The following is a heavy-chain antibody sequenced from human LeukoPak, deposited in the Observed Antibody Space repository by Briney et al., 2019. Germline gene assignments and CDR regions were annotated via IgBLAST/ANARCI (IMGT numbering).Heavy chain of an antibody. Sequence: SETLSLTCAVSGGSISSSNWWGWVRQPPGKGLEWIGSIYYSGSTYYNPFLKSRVTISVDTSKNQFSLKLSSVTAADTAVYYCARDYSNFIYVFWGQGTLVTVSS. CDR3: ARDYSNFIYVF. J-gene: IGHJ4*02. CDR2: IYYSGST. D-gene: IGHD4-11*01. V-gene: IGHV4-4*02. CDR1: GGSISSSNW.